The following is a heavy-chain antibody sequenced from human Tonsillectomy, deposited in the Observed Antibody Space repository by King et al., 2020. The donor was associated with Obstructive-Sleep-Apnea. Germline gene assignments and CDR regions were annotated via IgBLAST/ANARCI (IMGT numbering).Heavy chain of an antibody. CDR2: IYWDDDK. J-gene: IGHJ6*02. V-gene: IGHV2-5*02. CDR1: GFSLSTSGVG. D-gene: IGHD7-27*01. CDR3: EYRRPPGMDV. Sequence: TLKESGPTLVKPTQTLTLTCTFSGFSLSTSGVGVGWIRQPPGKALEWLALIYWDDDKRYSPSLKSRPTITKDPSKNQVVLTMTRMDPVETATYYCEYRRPPGMDVWGQGTTVTVSS.